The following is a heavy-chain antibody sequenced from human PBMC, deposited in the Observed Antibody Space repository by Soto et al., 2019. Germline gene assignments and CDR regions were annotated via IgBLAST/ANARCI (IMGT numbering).Heavy chain of an antibody. V-gene: IGHV4-59*01. Sequence: SETLSLTCSVSGGSMSEYFWSWIRQSPGKGLEWIGYIYYLGSTDYNPSLKSRVTISVDTSKRQFSLRLTSVTAAATAVYYCARQRCEFDISRYRVYHYHGVAVCGQGTTVTVSS. CDR1: GGSMSEYF. D-gene: IGHD3-9*01. CDR3: ARQRCEFDISRYRVYHYHGVAV. CDR2: IYYLGST. J-gene: IGHJ6*02.